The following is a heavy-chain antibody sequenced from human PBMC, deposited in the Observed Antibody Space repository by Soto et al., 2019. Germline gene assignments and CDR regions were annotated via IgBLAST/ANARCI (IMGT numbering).Heavy chain of an antibody. D-gene: IGHD3-22*01. CDR2: IIPIFGTA. CDR3: ARRFSSYYDSSGYPRGFDP. J-gene: IGHJ5*02. V-gene: IGHV1-69*13. Sequence: ASVKVSCKASGGTFSSYAISWVRQAPGQGLEWMGGIIPIFGTANYAQKFQGRVTITADESTSTAYMELSSLRSEDTAVYYCARRFSSYYDSSGYPRGFDPWGQGTLVTVSS. CDR1: GGTFSSYA.